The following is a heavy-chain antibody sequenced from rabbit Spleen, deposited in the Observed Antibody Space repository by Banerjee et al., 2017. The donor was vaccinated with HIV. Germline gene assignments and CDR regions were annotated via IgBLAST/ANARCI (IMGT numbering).Heavy chain of an antibody. CDR2: IDVVKSGSS. Sequence: QEQLEESGGDLVKPGASLKLTCKASGLDFSARYWICWVRQAPGKGPEWIACIDVVKSGSSYYASWAKGRFTISKPSATTVTLQMTSLTAADTATYFCARDAAGREDFNLWGPGTLVPVS. V-gene: IGHV1S45*01. J-gene: IGHJ4*01. CDR1: GLDFSARYW. CDR3: ARDAAGREDFNL. D-gene: IGHD4-2*01.